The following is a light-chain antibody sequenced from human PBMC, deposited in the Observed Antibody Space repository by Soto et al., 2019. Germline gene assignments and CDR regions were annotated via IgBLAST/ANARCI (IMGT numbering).Light chain of an antibody. CDR3: QQYQNSRT. V-gene: IGKV3-20*01. Sequence: IVLTQSPATLSLSPGERATLSCRASQTITGRSLAWYQQKPGQAPRLLVTSISNRATGIPDRFSGSGSGADFTLIISRLEPEDFAVYYCQQYQNSRTFGQGTKVDIK. CDR1: QTITGRS. CDR2: SIS. J-gene: IGKJ1*01.